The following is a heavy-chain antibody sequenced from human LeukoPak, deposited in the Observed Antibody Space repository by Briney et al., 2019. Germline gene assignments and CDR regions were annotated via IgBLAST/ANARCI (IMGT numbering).Heavy chain of an antibody. CDR2: ISGGGSTI. Sequence: GGSLRLSCAASGFTFSSYAMSWVRQAPGKGLEWVSYISGGGSTIYYADSVKGRFTISRDNANNSLYLQMNSLRAEDTAVYYCVRSRWLQLGYFDCWGQGILVTVSS. V-gene: IGHV3-48*03. J-gene: IGHJ4*02. CDR3: VRSRWLQLGYFDC. CDR1: GFTFSSYA. D-gene: IGHD5-24*01.